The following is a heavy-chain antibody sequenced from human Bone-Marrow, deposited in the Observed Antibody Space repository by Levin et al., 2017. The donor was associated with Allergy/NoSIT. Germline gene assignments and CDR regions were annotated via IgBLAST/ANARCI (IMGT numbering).Heavy chain of an antibody. J-gene: IGHJ4*02. CDR1: GGSISIYY. D-gene: IGHD2-15*01. Sequence: SQTLSLTCIVSGGSISIYYWSWIRQPAGKGLEWIGRIDTSGNTNYNPSLKSRVTLSVDTSKNQFSLKLTSVTAADTAVYYCARETGGSRQHDYWGQGTLVTVSS. CDR3: ARETGGSRQHDY. V-gene: IGHV4-4*07. CDR2: IDTSGNT.